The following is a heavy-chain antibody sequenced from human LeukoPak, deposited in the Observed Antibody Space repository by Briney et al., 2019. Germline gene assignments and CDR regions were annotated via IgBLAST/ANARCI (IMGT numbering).Heavy chain of an antibody. Sequence: GGSLRLSCAASGFTFSDYHMSWIRQAPGKGLECVSYISSSCSYTNYADSVKGRFTISRDNAKNSLYLQMNSLRDEDTAVYYCARTYEISGYYTPLLGYWGQGTLVTVSS. CDR1: GFTFSDYH. CDR3: ARTYEISGYYTPLLGY. CDR2: ISSSCSYT. D-gene: IGHD3-22*01. J-gene: IGHJ4*02. V-gene: IGHV3-11*06.